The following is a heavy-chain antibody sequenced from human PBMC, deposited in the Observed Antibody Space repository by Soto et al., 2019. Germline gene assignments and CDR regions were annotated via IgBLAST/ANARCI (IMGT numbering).Heavy chain of an antibody. D-gene: IGHD3-3*01. CDR2: IWYDGSNK. V-gene: IGHV3-33*01. J-gene: IGHJ6*02. CDR1: GFTFSSYG. Sequence: GGSLRLSCAASGFTFSSYGMHWVRQAPGKGLEWVAVIWYDGSNKYYADSVKGRFTISRDNSKNTLYLQMNSLRAEDTAVYYCARRSDPYDFWSGYSFYYYYGMDVWGQGTTVTVSS. CDR3: ARRSDPYDFWSGYSFYYYYGMDV.